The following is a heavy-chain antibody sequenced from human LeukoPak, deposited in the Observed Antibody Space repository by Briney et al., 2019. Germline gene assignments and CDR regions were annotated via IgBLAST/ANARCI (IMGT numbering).Heavy chain of an antibody. CDR2: IYYSGNT. D-gene: IGHD3/OR15-3a*01. Sequence: PSETLSLTCTVSGVSISSSTSYWGWIRQPPGKGLEWIGSIYYSGNTYYNASLKSQVSISIDTSKNRFSLKLTSVTAADTAVYYCARQTGSGLFILPGGQGTLVTVSS. CDR3: ARQTGSGLFILP. CDR1: GVSISSSTSY. J-gene: IGHJ4*02. V-gene: IGHV4-39*01.